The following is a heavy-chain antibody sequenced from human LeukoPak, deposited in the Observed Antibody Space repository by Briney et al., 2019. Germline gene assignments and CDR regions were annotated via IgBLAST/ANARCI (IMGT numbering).Heavy chain of an antibody. CDR2: INHSGST. D-gene: IGHD2-2*01. CDR3: ARGGGDIVVVPAAIGGPKYYFDY. V-gene: IGHV4-34*01. J-gene: IGHJ4*02. Sequence: SETLSLTCAVYGVSFSGYYWSWIRQPPGKGLEWIGEINHSGSTNYNPSLKSRVTISVDTSKNQFSLKLSSVTAADTAVYYCARGGGDIVVVPAAIGGPKYYFDYWGQGTLVTVSS. CDR1: GVSFSGYY.